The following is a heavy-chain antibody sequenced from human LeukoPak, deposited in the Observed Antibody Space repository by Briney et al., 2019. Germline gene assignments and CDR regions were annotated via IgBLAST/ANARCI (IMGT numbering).Heavy chain of an antibody. Sequence: SETLSLTCTVSGGSISSSSYYWGWIRQTPGKGLEWIGSNYYSGSTYYNPSLKSRVTISVDTSKDQSSLKLSSVTAADTAVYYCARFSMDDFWSGYSLGWFDPWGQGTLVTVSS. V-gene: IGHV4-39*01. CDR2: NYYSGST. J-gene: IGHJ5*02. CDR3: ARFSMDDFWSGYSLGWFDP. D-gene: IGHD3-3*01. CDR1: GGSISSSSYY.